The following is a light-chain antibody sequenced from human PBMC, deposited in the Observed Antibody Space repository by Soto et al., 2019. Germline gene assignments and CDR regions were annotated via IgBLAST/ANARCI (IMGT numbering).Light chain of an antibody. V-gene: IGKV3-15*01. CDR1: QSVSSN. J-gene: IGKJ4*01. CDR3: QQYNNLPPVALT. Sequence: EIVMTQSPATLSVSPGERATLSCRASQSVSSNLAWYQQKPGQAPRLLIYGASTRATGIPARFSGSGSGTEFTLTISSLQSEDFAVYYCQQYNNLPPVALTFGGGTKVEIK. CDR2: GAS.